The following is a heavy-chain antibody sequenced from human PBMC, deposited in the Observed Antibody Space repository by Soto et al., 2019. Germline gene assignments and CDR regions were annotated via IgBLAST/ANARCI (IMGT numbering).Heavy chain of an antibody. CDR3: STEWAGTGTTIYNWFDP. V-gene: IGHV3-15*01. J-gene: IGHJ5*02. CDR2: IKSKTDGGTT. CDR1: GFTFSNAW. D-gene: IGHD1-7*01. Sequence: GGSLRLSCAASGFTFSNAWMSWVRQAPGKGLEWVGRIKSKTDGGTTDYAEPVKGRFTISRDDSTNTLYLQMNSLKTEDTTVYYCSTEWAGTGTTIYNWFDPWGQGTLVTVSS.